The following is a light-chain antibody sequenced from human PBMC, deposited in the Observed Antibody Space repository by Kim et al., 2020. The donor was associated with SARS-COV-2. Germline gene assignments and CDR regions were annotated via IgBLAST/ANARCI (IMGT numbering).Light chain of an antibody. J-gene: IGLJ3*02. CDR1: NIGSKR. Sequence: APGKTARITWGGNNIGSKRVHWSQQRPGRAPVLVICYDSARPSGIPERFSGSNARNTATITMSRVEAGNEADYYCQVWGSSSDHPVFGGGTKLTVL. CDR2: YDS. CDR3: QVWGSSSDHPV. V-gene: IGLV3-21*04.